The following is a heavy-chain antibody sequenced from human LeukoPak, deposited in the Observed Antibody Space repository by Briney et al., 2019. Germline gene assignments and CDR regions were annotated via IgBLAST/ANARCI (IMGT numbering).Heavy chain of an antibody. V-gene: IGHV4-34*01. CDR3: ARGGGAAAGYYYYYYMDV. J-gene: IGHJ6*03. Sequence: PSETLSLTCAVYGGSFSGYYWSWIRQPPGKGLEWIGEINHSGSTNYNPSLKSRVTISVDTSKNQFSLKLSSVTAADMAVYYCARGGGAAAGYYYYYYMDVWGKGTTVTVSS. CDR2: INHSGST. CDR1: GGSFSGYY. D-gene: IGHD6-13*01.